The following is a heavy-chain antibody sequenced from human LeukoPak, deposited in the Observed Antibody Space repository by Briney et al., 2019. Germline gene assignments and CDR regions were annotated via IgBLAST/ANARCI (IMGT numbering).Heavy chain of an antibody. CDR2: ISYDGSNK. CDR1: GFTFSSYG. J-gene: IGHJ4*02. V-gene: IGHV3-30*18. CDR3: AKGLENAAWTLYY. D-gene: IGHD3/OR15-3a*01. Sequence: GGSLGLSCAASGFTFSSYGMHWVRQAPGKGLEWVAVISYDGSNKYYADSVKGRFTISRDNSKNTLYLQMNSLRAEDTAVYYCAKGLENAAWTLYYWGQGTLVPVSS.